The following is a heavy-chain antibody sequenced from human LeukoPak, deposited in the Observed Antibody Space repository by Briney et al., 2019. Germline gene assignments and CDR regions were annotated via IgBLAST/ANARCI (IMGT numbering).Heavy chain of an antibody. V-gene: IGHV3-48*01. CDR2: LTRTSSAT. CDR1: GFRFSSYD. Sequence: GGSLRLSCVGSGFRFSSYDVNWVRQAPGRGLEWLSYLTRTSSATWYADSVKGRFTIFRDNAKSSLYLQMNSLRVEDTAVYYCATGGSEYRSDWFDSWGQGTLVNVAS. D-gene: IGHD5-18*01. CDR3: ATGGSEYRSDWFDS. J-gene: IGHJ5*01.